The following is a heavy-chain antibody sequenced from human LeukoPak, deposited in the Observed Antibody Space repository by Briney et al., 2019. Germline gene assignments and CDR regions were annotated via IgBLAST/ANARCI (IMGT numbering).Heavy chain of an antibody. CDR2: ISGSGGST. V-gene: IGHV3-23*01. J-gene: IGHJ4*02. Sequence: PGGSLRLSCAASGFTFSSYAMSWVRQAPGKGLEWVSAISGSGGSTYYADSVKGRFTISRDNSKNTLYLQMNSLRAEDTAVYYCAPLGCGGSCYRFDYWGQGTLVTVSS. CDR1: GFTFSSYA. CDR3: APLGCGGSCYRFDY. D-gene: IGHD2-15*01.